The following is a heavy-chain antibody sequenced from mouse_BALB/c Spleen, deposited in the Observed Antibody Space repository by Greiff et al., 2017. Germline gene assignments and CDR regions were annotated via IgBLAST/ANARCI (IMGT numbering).Heavy chain of an antibody. V-gene: IGHV1S56*01. J-gene: IGHJ2*01. D-gene: IGHD1-1*01. Sequence: QVQLQQSGPELVKPGASVRISCKASGYTFTSYYIHWVKQRPGQGLEWIGWIYPGNVNTKYNEKFKGKATLTADKSSSTAYMQLSSLTSEDSAVYFCARGGAGSSFDYWGQGTTLTVSS. CDR1: GYTFTSYY. CDR2: IYPGNVNT. CDR3: ARGGAGSSFDY.